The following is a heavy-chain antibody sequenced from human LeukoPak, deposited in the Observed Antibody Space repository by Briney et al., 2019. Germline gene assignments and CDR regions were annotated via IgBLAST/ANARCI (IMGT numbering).Heavy chain of an antibody. CDR1: GYTFTTYA. Sequence: ASVKVSCKASGYTFTTYAMPWVRQASGQRLEWMGWINAGNGNTKYSQKFQGRVTITRDTSASTAYMELSSLRSEDTAVYYCARDRDTAMEDFDYWGQGTLVTVSS. CDR3: ARDRDTAMEDFDY. J-gene: IGHJ4*02. V-gene: IGHV1-3*01. D-gene: IGHD5-18*01. CDR2: INAGNGNT.